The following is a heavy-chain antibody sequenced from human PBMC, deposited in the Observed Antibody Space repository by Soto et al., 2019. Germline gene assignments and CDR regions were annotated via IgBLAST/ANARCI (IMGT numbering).Heavy chain of an antibody. J-gene: IGHJ3*02. CDR1: GFTFTSSA. CDR3: AAVWSPAGDAFDI. D-gene: IGHD2-21*01. V-gene: IGHV1-58*01. Sequence: RASVKVSCKASGFTFTSSAVQWVRQARGQRLEWIGWIVVGSGNTNYAQKFQERVTITRDMSTSTAYMELSSLRSEDTAVYYCAAVWSPAGDAFDIWGQGTMVTVSS. CDR2: IVVGSGNT.